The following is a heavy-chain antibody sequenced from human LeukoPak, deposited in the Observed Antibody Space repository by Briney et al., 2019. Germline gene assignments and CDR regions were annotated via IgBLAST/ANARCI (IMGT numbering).Heavy chain of an antibody. V-gene: IGHV4-59*01. J-gene: IGHJ4*02. D-gene: IGHD3-10*01. CDR2: IYYSGST. CDR3: ARELRGTLDY. CDR1: DGSISSYY. Sequence: SETLSLTCTVSDGSISSYYWSWTRQPPGKGLEWIGYIYYSGSTNYNPSLKSRVTISVDTPKNQFSLKLSSVTAADTAVYYCARELRGTLDYWGQGTLVTVSS.